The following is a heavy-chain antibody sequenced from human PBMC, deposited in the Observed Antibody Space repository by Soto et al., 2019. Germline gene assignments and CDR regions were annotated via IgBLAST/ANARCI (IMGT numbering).Heavy chain of an antibody. Sequence: EVQLVESGGDLVKPGGSLRLSCAASGFTFSNAWMNWVRQAPGKGLEWVSRIKSKTDGGTIDYDAPVKGRFIISRDDSKNTLSLQMNCLKTEDTAVYYCTTGPRLGLSRGADDSWGQGTLVTVSS. J-gene: IGHJ5*01. CDR2: IKSKTDGGTI. CDR1: GFTFSNAW. CDR3: TTGPRLGLSRGADDS. D-gene: IGHD3-10*01. V-gene: IGHV3-15*07.